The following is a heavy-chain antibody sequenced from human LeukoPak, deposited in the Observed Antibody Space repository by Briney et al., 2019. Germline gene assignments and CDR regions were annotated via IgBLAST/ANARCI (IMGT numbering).Heavy chain of an antibody. D-gene: IGHD4-23*01. CDR3: ATIYGGLSDFDS. Sequence: PSETLSLTCAVYGGSFSGSYWNWIRQPPGKGLQWIGEVTHDGRINYNPSLRGRVTISVDTSMNQFSLRLTSVTAADTAVYYCATIYGGLSDFDSWAQGTLVTVSS. CDR2: VTHDGRI. J-gene: IGHJ4*02. CDR1: GGSFSGSY. V-gene: IGHV4-34*01.